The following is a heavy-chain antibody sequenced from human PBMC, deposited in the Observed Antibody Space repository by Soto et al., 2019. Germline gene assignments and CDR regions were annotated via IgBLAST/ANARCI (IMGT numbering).Heavy chain of an antibody. Sequence: QVQLVQSGVEVKKPGASVKVSCKASGYTFTNYGISWVRQAPGQGLEWMGWISAYNGNTNYAQKLQGRVTMTTDTSTRTAYMALRSLRSDDTAVYYCTRDPRLNLTVASAPPSYSYGMDVWGQGTTVTVSS. CDR3: TRDPRLNLTVASAPPSYSYGMDV. V-gene: IGHV1-18*04. CDR2: ISAYNGNT. J-gene: IGHJ6*02. D-gene: IGHD5-12*01. CDR1: GYTFTNYG.